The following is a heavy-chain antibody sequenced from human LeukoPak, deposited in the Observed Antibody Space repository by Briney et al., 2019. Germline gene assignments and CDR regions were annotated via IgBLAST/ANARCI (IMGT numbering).Heavy chain of an antibody. Sequence: SETLSLTCTVYGGSISNYYWSWIRQPPGKGLEWIGYIHFSGRSNQNPSLKGRVTMSVATSKNQFSLKLSSVTAADTAVYYCARHVRSGFNLLDYWGQGPLDTVSS. D-gene: IGHD5-24*01. CDR3: ARHVRSGFNLLDY. V-gene: IGHV4-59*08. CDR2: IHFSGRS. J-gene: IGHJ4*02. CDR1: GGSISNYY.